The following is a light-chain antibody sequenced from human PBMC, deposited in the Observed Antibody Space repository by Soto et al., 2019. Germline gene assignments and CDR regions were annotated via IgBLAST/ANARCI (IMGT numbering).Light chain of an antibody. Sequence: QSVLTQPPSASGSPGQSVTISCTGAFSDVGAYNYVSWYQQHSGKAPKLIIYEVNKRPSGVPDRFSGSKSANTASLTVSGLQVEDEADYHCSSYAGSSSVVFGGGTKVTVL. CDR1: FSDVGAYNY. CDR3: SSYAGSSSVV. J-gene: IGLJ2*01. CDR2: EVN. V-gene: IGLV2-8*01.